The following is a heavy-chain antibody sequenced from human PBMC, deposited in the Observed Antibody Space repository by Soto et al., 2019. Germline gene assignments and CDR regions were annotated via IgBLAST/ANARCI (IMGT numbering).Heavy chain of an antibody. D-gene: IGHD1-26*01. CDR1: GYTFINYG. CDR2: LSVYNGDT. CDR3: ARWSAIVGGAEALDV. Sequence: QVQLVQSGAEVKKPGASVRVFCKTSGYTFINYGITWVRQAPGQGLEWMGWLSVYNGDTSSSEKLQDRFTMTTDTSTNTVYMDLRSLTSDDTAVYYCARWSAIVGGAEALDVWGQGTMVIVSS. J-gene: IGHJ3*01. V-gene: IGHV1-18*01.